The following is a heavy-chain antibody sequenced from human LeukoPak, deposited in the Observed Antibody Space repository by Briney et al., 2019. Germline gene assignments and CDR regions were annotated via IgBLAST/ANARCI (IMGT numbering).Heavy chain of an antibody. CDR3: AKGKQLWYPLDAFGI. J-gene: IGHJ3*02. D-gene: IGHD5-18*01. Sequence: GGSLRLSCAASGFPFSSYAMSWVRQTPGKGLEWVSAITGSGGSTYYADSVKGRFTITRDNSKNTLYLQMKSLRAEDTAVYYCAKGKQLWYPLDAFGIWGQRTMVTV. CDR2: ITGSGGST. CDR1: GFPFSSYA. V-gene: IGHV3-23*01.